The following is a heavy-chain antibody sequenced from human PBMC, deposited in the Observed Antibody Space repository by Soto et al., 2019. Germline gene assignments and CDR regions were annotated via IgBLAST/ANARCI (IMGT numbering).Heavy chain of an antibody. CDR3: AKDLGFGVASATHDS. D-gene: IGHD3-10*01. J-gene: IGHJ4*02. CDR1: GFTFSNYA. V-gene: IGHV3-23*01. CDR2: ISGSGDT. Sequence: EIHLLESGGGLVQPGGSLRLSCAASGFTFSNYAMTCVRQAPGKGLEWVAGISGSGDTYYADSVKGRFTISRDNSKNTVYLQMNSLRAEDTAIYFCAKDLGFGVASATHDSWGQGTLVTVSS.